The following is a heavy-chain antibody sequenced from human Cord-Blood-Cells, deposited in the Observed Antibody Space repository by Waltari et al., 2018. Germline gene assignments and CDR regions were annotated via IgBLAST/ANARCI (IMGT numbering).Heavy chain of an antibody. CDR3: ARPLGYCSSTSCYDAFDI. Sequence: QVQLVQSGAEVKKPGASVQVSCKASGYTFTGYYMHWVRQAPGHGLEWMGWINPNSGGTNYAQKFQGRVTMTRDTSISTAYMELSRLRSDDTAVYYCARPLGYCSSTSCYDAFDIWGQGTMVTVSS. V-gene: IGHV1-2*02. CDR1: GYTFTGYY. D-gene: IGHD2-2*01. CDR2: INPNSGGT. J-gene: IGHJ3*02.